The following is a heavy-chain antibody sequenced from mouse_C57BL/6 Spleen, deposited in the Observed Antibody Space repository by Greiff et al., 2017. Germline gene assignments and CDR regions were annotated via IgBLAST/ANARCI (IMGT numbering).Heavy chain of an antibody. V-gene: IGHV1-42*01. J-gene: IGHJ2*01. CDR2: INPSTCGT. CDR1: GYSFTGYY. CDR3: ARGNFDY. Sequence: EVQLQQPGPELVKPGASVKISCKASGYSFTGYYMNWVKQSPEKSLEWIGEINPSTCGTTYNQKFKAKATLTVDKSSSTAYMQLKSLTSEDSAVYYCARGNFDYWGQGTTLTVSS.